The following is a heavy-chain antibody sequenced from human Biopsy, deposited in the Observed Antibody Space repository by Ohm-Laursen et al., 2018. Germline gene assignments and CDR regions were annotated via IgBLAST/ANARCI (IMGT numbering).Heavy chain of an antibody. J-gene: IGHJ6*02. CDR2: ISGSAGST. CDR3: AKINPSSIYYYYGMDV. Sequence: SLRLSCAASGFTFSNYAMSWVRQAPGKGLEWVSAISGSAGSTNYADSVKGRFTISRDNSKNTLYLQLNSLRAEDTALYYCAKINPSSIYYYYGMDVRGQGTTVTVSS. V-gene: IGHV3-23*01. CDR1: GFTFSNYA.